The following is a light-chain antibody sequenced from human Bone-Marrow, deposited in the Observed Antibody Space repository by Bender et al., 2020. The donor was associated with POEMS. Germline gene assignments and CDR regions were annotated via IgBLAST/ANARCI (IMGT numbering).Light chain of an antibody. CDR3: CSYAGSTTWV. CDR1: SRDIGYSDH. J-gene: IGLJ3*02. Sequence: QPALTQPASVSGSPGHSTTISCIGASRDIGYSDHVSWFHHPPGRAPKLMIYDVSKRPSGISNRFSGSKSGNTASLTISGLQAEDEADYYCCSYAGSTTWVFGGGTKLTVL. CDR2: DVS. V-gene: IGLV2-23*02.